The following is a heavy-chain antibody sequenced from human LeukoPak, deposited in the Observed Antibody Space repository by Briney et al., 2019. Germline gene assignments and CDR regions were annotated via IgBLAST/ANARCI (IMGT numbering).Heavy chain of an antibody. D-gene: IGHD6-19*01. CDR3: ARDQRLAGTPNWFDP. CDR2: IIPILGIA. J-gene: IGHJ5*02. CDR1: GGTFSSYA. Sequence: SVKVSCKASGGTFSSYAISWVRQAPGQGLEWMGRIIPILGIANYAQKFQGRVTITADKSTSTAYMELSSLRSEDTAVYYCARDQRLAGTPNWFDPWGQGTLVTVSS. V-gene: IGHV1-69*04.